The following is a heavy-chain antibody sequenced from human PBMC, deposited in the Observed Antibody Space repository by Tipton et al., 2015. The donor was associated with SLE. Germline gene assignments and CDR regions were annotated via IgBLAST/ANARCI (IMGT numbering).Heavy chain of an antibody. CDR3: STSTVTTNPDYYYGMDV. CDR1: GFTFSTYG. Sequence: SLRLSCAASGFTFSTYGFHWVRQAPGKGLEWVAVIWYDGSKQYYADSVKGRFTNSRDHSRNTLYLQMNSMRPDDTAVYYCSTSTVTTNPDYYYGMDVWGQGTTVTVSS. CDR2: IWYDGSKQ. D-gene: IGHD4-17*01. J-gene: IGHJ6*02. V-gene: IGHV3-33*01.